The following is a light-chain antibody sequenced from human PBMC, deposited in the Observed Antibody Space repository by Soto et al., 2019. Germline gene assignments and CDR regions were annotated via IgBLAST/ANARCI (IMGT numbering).Light chain of an antibody. V-gene: IGKV2-30*01. CDR3: MQGTHWPPYT. CDR2: KVS. J-gene: IGKJ2*01. CDR1: QSLVYSDGNAY. Sequence: DVVMTQSPLSLPVTLGQPASISCRSSQSLVYSDGNAYLNWFHQRPGQSLRRLIYKVSYRDSGVPDRFSGSGSGTDFTLKISRVETDDVGVYYCMQGTHWPPYTFGQGTKLEIK.